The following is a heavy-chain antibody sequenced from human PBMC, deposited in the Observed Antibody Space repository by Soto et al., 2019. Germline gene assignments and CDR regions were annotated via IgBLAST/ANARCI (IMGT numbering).Heavy chain of an antibody. CDR1: GFTFSNYG. CDR2: ISYDGSNK. D-gene: IGHD3-10*01. V-gene: IGHV3-30*18. CDR3: AKDVIALVRGVNPYYDYGMDV. Sequence: QVQLVESGGGVVQPGRSLRLSCAASGFTFSNYGMHWVRQAPGKGLEWVAVISYDGSNKYHGDSVKGRFTISRDNSKNTLYLQMNSLRAEDTAVYYCAKDVIALVRGVNPYYDYGMDVWGQGTTVTVSS. J-gene: IGHJ6*02.